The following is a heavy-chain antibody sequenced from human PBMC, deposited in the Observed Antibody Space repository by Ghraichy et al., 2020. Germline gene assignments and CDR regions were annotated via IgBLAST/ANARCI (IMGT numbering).Heavy chain of an antibody. D-gene: IGHD4-17*01. CDR3: ARHKATVTTGSVWFDP. CDR2: IYYSGST. Sequence: SQTLSLTCTVSGGSISSSRYYWGWIRQPPGKGLEWIGSIYYSGSTYYNPSLKSRVTISVDTSKNQFSLKRSSVTAADTAVYYCARHKATVTTGSVWFDPWGQGTLVTVSS. CDR1: GGSISSSRYY. V-gene: IGHV4-39*01. J-gene: IGHJ5*02.